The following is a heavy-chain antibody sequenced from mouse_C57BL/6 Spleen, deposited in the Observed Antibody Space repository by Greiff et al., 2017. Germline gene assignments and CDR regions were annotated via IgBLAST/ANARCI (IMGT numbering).Heavy chain of an antibody. J-gene: IGHJ4*01. D-gene: IGHD2-5*01. CDR3: ARSGAYYSTPMDY. CDR1: GYTFTDYY. CDR2: INPNNGGT. Sequence: EVQLQQSGAELVKPGASVKISCKASGYTFTDYYMNWVKQSHGKSLEWIGDINPNNGGTSYNQKFKGKATLTVDKSSSTAYMELRSLTSEDSAVYYCARSGAYYSTPMDYWGQGTSVTVSS. V-gene: IGHV1-26*01.